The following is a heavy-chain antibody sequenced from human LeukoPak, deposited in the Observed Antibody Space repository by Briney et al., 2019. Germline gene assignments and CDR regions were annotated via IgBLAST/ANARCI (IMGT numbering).Heavy chain of an antibody. Sequence: SGGSLRLSCAASGFTFSSYWMSWVRQAPGKGLEWVANIKLDGSEKYNVDSLKGRFTISRDNAKNSLYLQMNSLRAEDTAVYYCARESTIAPIAGTTSYAFDIWGQGTMVTVSS. D-gene: IGHD1-7*01. CDR1: GFTFSSYW. CDR3: ARESTIAPIAGTTSYAFDI. V-gene: IGHV3-7*01. CDR2: IKLDGSEK. J-gene: IGHJ3*02.